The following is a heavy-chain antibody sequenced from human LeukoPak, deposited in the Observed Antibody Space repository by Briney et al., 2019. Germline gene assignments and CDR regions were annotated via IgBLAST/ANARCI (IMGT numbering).Heavy chain of an antibody. D-gene: IGHD2-2*02. Sequence: PGGSLRLSCSASGFTFSSYGMSWVRQAPGKGLECVSAISGSGGSTYYADSVKGRFTISRDNSKNTLYLQMNSLRAEDTAVYYCAKSSRSIIPYFDYWGQGTLVTVSS. J-gene: IGHJ4*02. CDR3: AKSSRSIIPYFDY. CDR1: GFTFSSYG. CDR2: ISGSGGST. V-gene: IGHV3-23*01.